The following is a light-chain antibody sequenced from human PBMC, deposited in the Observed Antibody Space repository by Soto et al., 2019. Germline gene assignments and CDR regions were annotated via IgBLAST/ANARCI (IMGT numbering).Light chain of an antibody. CDR2: ATS. J-gene: IGKJ4*01. Sequence: EIVLTQSPGTLSLSPGEIATLSCRASQSVDSTYLAWYQQKPDQSPRLLIYATSTLQSGVPSRFSGSGSGTEFTLTISSLQPEDFASYYCQQLRSYPSTFGGGTKVDIK. V-gene: IGKV3D-20*02. CDR1: QSVDSTY. CDR3: QQLRSYPST.